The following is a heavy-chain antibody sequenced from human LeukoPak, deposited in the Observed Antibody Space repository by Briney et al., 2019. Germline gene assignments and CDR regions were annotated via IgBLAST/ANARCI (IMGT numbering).Heavy chain of an antibody. D-gene: IGHD1-26*01. CDR3: ARHGGILDYDS. CDR2: IYYGGTT. V-gene: IGHV4-59*08. CDR1: NGSISSYY. Sequence: SETVSLTCSVSNGSISSYYWSWIRQSPGKGLEWIGYIYYGGTTTYNPSLKRRVTISVDSPKNHFSLRLTSLTAADTALYYCARHGGILDYDSWGPGSLVIVSS. J-gene: IGHJ4*02.